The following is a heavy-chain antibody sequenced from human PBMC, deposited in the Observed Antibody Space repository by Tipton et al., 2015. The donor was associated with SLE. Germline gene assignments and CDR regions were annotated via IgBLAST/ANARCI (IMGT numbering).Heavy chain of an antibody. D-gene: IGHD3-9*01. J-gene: IGHJ4*02. Sequence: TLSLTCTVSGGSISSYYWSWIRQPPGKGLEWIGYIYYSGSTNYNPSFKSRVTISVDTSKNQFSLKLSSVTAADTAVYYCARGYRYFDWLSSYYFDYWGQGTLVTVSS. V-gene: IGHV4-59*01. CDR1: GGSISSYY. CDR3: ARGYRYFDWLSSYYFDY. CDR2: IYYSGST.